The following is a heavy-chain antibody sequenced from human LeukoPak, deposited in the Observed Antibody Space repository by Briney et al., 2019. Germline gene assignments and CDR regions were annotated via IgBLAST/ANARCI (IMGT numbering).Heavy chain of an antibody. CDR1: GFTFSSYW. CDR2: IKQDGSDK. D-gene: IGHD6-19*01. Sequence: GGSLRLSCAASGFTFSSYWMTWVRQAPGKGLEWVANIKQDGSDKYYAGSVKGRFIISRDNAKNSLYLQMNSLRTEDTAVYYCVRDRGWLAFDYWGQGTLVTVST. J-gene: IGHJ4*02. CDR3: VRDRGWLAFDY. V-gene: IGHV3-7*01.